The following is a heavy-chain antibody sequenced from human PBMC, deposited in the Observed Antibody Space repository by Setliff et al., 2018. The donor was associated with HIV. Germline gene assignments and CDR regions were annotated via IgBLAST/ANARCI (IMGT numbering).Heavy chain of an antibody. CDR3: ARTYYYGSGSSNWFDP. CDR1: GGSVSSTSNY. D-gene: IGHD3-10*01. Sequence: KTSETLSLTCSVSGGSVSSTSNYWGWIRQPPGKGLEWIGSIYYSGSTCYNPSLKSRVTISVDTSKNQFSLKLSSVTAADTAVYYCARTYYYGSGSSNWFDPWGQGTLVTVSS. CDR2: IYYSGST. V-gene: IGHV4-39*01. J-gene: IGHJ5*02.